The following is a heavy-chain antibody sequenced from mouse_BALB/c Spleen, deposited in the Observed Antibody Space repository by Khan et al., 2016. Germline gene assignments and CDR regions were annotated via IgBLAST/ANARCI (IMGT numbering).Heavy chain of an antibody. J-gene: IGHJ2*01. CDR3: ARTARIKY. Sequence: VQLQQSGPGLVKPSQSLSLTCTVTGYSITSGYGWNWIRQFPGNKLEWMGYISYSGSTNYNPSLKSRISITRDTSKNQFFLQLNSVTTEDTATYFCARTARIKYWGQGTTLTVSS. V-gene: IGHV3-2*02. CDR1: GYSITSGYG. CDR2: ISYSGST. D-gene: IGHD1-2*01.